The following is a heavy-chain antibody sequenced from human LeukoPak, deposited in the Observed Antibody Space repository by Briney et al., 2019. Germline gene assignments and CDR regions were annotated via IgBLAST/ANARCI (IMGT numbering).Heavy chain of an antibody. V-gene: IGHV4-59*08. D-gene: IGHD6-19*01. CDR1: GGSDSRNY. J-gene: IGHJ6*02. Sequence: SETLSLTCSVSGGSDSRNYWSGLRQPPGKGLEWIGYIYYSGSTNYNPSLKSRVTISVDTSKNQFSLKLSSVTASDTAVYYCASLPGVAGAGVHYCSMDVWGQGTTVTVSS. CDR3: ASLPGVAGAGVHYCSMDV. CDR2: IYYSGST.